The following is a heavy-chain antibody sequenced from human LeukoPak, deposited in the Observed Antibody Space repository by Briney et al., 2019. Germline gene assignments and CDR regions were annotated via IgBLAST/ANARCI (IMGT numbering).Heavy chain of an antibody. CDR1: GYSFTSYW. Sequence: GESLKISCKGSGYSFTSYWIGWVRPMPGKGLEWMGIIYPGDSDTRYSPSFQGQVTISADKSISTAYLQWSSLKASDTAMYYCARHRGSGSYYRPGMDVWGQGTTVTVSS. CDR2: IYPGDSDT. D-gene: IGHD3-10*01. J-gene: IGHJ6*02. CDR3: ARHRGSGSYYRPGMDV. V-gene: IGHV5-51*01.